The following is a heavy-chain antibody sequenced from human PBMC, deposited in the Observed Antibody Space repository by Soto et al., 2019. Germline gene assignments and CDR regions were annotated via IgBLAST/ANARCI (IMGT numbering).Heavy chain of an antibody. CDR1: GGTFSSYA. CDR2: ISAYNGNT. V-gene: IGHV1-18*01. CDR3: ARNGQYYYDSSGYYHDAFDI. D-gene: IGHD3-22*01. J-gene: IGHJ3*02. Sequence: GASVKVSCKASGGTFSSYAISWVRQAPGQGLEWMGWISAYNGNTNYAQKLQGRVTMTTDTSTSTAYMELRSLRSDDTAVYYCARNGQYYYDSSGYYHDAFDIWGQGTMVTVSS.